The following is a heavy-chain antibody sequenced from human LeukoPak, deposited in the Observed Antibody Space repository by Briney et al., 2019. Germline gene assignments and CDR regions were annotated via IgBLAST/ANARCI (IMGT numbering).Heavy chain of an antibody. CDR1: GFTFSSYS. CDR3: ARGLDCTSGVCYSGDYYYMDV. V-gene: IGHV3-21*01. Sequence: GGSLRLSCAASGFTFSSYSMNWVRQAPGKGLEWGSSISSSSSYIYYADSVKGRFTISRDNAKNSLYLQMSSLRAEDTAVYYCARGLDCTSGVCYSGDYYYMDVWGKGTTVTVSS. J-gene: IGHJ6*03. CDR2: ISSSSSYI. D-gene: IGHD2-8*01.